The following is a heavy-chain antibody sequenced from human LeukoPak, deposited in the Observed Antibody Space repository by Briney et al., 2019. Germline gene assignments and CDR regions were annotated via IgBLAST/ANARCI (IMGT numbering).Heavy chain of an antibody. V-gene: IGHV1-8*03. CDR1: GYTFTSYD. CDR3: ARGGEEYSSSSEFDY. J-gene: IGHJ4*02. CDR2: MNPNSGNT. D-gene: IGHD6-6*01. Sequence: GASVKVSFKASGYTFTSYDINWVRQATGQGLEWMGWMNPNSGNTGYAQKFQGRVTITRNTSISTAYMELSSLRSGDTAVYYCARGGEEYSSSSEFDYWGQGTLVTVSS.